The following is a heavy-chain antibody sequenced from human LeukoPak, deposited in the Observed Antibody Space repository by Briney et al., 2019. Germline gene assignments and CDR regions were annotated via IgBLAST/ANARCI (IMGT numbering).Heavy chain of an antibody. Sequence: GGSLRLSCAASGFTFSNYWMNWVRQAPGKGLEWVSSISSSSSYIYYADSVKGRFTISRDNAKNSLYLQMNSLRAEDTAVYYCAKGSDYGDSSLDYWGQGTLVTVSS. CDR2: ISSSSSYI. V-gene: IGHV3-21*01. CDR3: AKGSDYGDSSLDY. CDR1: GFTFSNYW. J-gene: IGHJ4*02. D-gene: IGHD4-17*01.